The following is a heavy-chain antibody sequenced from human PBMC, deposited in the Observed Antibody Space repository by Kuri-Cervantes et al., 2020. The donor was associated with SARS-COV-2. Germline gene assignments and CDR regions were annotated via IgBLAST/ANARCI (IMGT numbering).Heavy chain of an antibody. V-gene: IGHV1-18*01. CDR3: ARGVPYYFDGTVSLRYYLDY. Sequence: ASVKVSCKTSGYNSNVYGVTWVRQAPGQGLEWMGWVSAYGGTPTYSQKFQGRVTFSTDTFTTTSYMELRSLRSDDTAVYYCARGVPYYFDGTVSLRYYLDYWGWGTLVTVSS. CDR2: VSAYGGTP. J-gene: IGHJ4*02. D-gene: IGHD3-22*01. CDR1: GYNSNVYG.